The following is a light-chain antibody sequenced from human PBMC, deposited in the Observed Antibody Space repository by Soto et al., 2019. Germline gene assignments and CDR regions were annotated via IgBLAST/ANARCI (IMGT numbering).Light chain of an antibody. CDR3: QQYGSSPT. Sequence: EIVLTQSPGTLSLSPGERATLSCRSSQSVSSSYLAWYQQKPGQAPRLLIYDVSSRATGIPDRFSGSGSGTDFPRTISRLEPEDFAVYYCQQYGSSPTFGQGTKVEIK. J-gene: IGKJ1*01. CDR1: QSVSSSY. CDR2: DVS. V-gene: IGKV3-20*01.